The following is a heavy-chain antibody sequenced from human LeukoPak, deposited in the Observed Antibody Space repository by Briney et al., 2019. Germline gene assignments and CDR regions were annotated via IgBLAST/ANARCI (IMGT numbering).Heavy chain of an antibody. CDR3: ARDDGYYYGSGRSYYMDV. Sequence: GGSLRLSCAASGFTFSSYAMSWVRQAPGKGLEWVSAISGSGSTIYYADSVKGRFTISRDNAKNSLYLQMNSLRAEDTAVYYCARDDGYYYGSGRSYYMDVWGKGTTVTVSS. V-gene: IGHV3-23*01. J-gene: IGHJ6*03. CDR1: GFTFSSYA. CDR2: ISGSGSTI. D-gene: IGHD3-10*01.